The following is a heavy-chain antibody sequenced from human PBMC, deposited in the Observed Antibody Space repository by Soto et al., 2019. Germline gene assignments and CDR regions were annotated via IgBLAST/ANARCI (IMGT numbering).Heavy chain of an antibody. J-gene: IGHJ5*02. CDR2: IYYSGIT. CDR1: GGSIRSYY. Sequence: SETLSLTCTFSGGSIRSYYWCWIRQPPGKGLEWIGYIYYSGITNYNPSLKSRVTISVDTSKNQFSLKLSSVTAADTAVYYCARAGDANWFDPWGQGTLVTVSS. CDR3: ARAGDANWFDP. D-gene: IGHD2-21*02. V-gene: IGHV4-59*08.